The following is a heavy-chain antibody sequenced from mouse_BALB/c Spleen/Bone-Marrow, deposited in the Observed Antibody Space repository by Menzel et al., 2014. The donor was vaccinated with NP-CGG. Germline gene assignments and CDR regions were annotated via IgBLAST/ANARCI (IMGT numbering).Heavy chain of an antibody. D-gene: IGHD1-2*01. CDR3: ARGGYYGYYAMDY. J-gene: IGHJ4*01. CDR2: INPYNDGT. V-gene: IGHV1-14*01. CDR1: GYTFTSYV. Sequence: EVKLQESGPELGKPGASVKMSCKASGYTFTSYVMHWVKQKPGQGLEWIGYINPYNDGTKYNEKFKGKATLTSDKSSSTAYMELSSLTSEDSAVYYCARGGYYGYYAMDYWGQGTSVTVSS.